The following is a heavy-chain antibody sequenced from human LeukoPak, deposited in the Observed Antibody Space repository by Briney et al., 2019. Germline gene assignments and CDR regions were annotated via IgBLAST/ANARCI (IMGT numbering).Heavy chain of an antibody. D-gene: IGHD3-10*01. Sequence: SETLSLTCAVYGGSFSGYYWSWIRQPPGKGLEWIGEINHSGSTNYNPSLKSRVTISVDTSKNQFSLKLSSVTAADTAVYYCARQRGRFGGGAYYFDYWGQGTLVTVSS. CDR1: GGSFSGYY. CDR3: ARQRGRFGGGAYYFDY. V-gene: IGHV4-34*01. J-gene: IGHJ4*02. CDR2: INHSGST.